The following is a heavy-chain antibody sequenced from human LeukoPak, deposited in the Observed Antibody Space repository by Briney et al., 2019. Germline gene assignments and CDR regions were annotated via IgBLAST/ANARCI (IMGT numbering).Heavy chain of an antibody. J-gene: IGHJ5*02. CDR1: GFTFSDYY. CDR2: ISSSGSTI. D-gene: IGHD6-13*01. Sequence: PGGSLRLSCAASGFTFSDYYMSWIRQAPGKGLEWVSNISSSGSTIYYADSVKGRFTISRDNAKNSLYLQMNSLRAEDTAVYYCARDLLASAGTFKLGFDPWGQGTLVTVYS. CDR3: ARDLLASAGTFKLGFDP. V-gene: IGHV3-11*01.